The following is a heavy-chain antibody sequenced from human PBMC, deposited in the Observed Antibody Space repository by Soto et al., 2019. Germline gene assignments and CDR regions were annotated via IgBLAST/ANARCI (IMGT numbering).Heavy chain of an antibody. Sequence: EVQLVESGGGLVQPGESLRLSCAASGFTISSYAMHWVRQAPGKGLEYVSGISPDGGSTYYANSVRGRFTISRDKSKSTLYLQMCGLRVEDLAVYYCSRVQTWAHFDYWGQGTLVTVSS. V-gene: IGHV3-64*01. CDR2: ISPDGGST. CDR1: GFTISSYA. D-gene: IGHD1-26*01. J-gene: IGHJ4*02. CDR3: SRVQTWAHFDY.